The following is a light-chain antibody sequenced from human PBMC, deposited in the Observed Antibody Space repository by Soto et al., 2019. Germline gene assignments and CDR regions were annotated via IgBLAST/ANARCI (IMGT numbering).Light chain of an antibody. CDR2: QVS. CDR3: QQYSSY. V-gene: IGKV1-5*01. Sequence: DIQMTQSPSTLSASVGDRVTITCRASQRINGWLAWYQQKPGKAPKVLISQVSNLESGVPSRFSGSGSGTEFTLTITSLQPDDSATYYCQQYSSYFGGGTKVEIK. J-gene: IGKJ4*01. CDR1: QRINGW.